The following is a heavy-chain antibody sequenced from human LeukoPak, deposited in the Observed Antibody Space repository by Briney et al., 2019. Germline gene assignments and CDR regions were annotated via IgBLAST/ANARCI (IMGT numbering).Heavy chain of an antibody. D-gene: IGHD5-12*01. Sequence: SETLSLTCAVYGGSFSGYYWSWIRQPPGKGLEWIGENNHSGSTNYNPSLKSRVTISVNTSKNQFSLKLSSVTAADTAVYYCARGFKKGYGDYWGQGTLVTVSS. J-gene: IGHJ4*02. CDR1: GGSFSGYY. CDR3: ARGFKKGYGDY. CDR2: NNHSGST. V-gene: IGHV4-34*01.